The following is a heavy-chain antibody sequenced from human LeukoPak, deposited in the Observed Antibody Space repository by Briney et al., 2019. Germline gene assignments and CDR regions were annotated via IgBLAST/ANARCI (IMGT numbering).Heavy chain of an antibody. CDR3: ARERDGRFFDY. CDR1: GLIFRSYW. D-gene: IGHD5-24*01. V-gene: IGHV3-7*01. CDR2: TNQDGSEK. Sequence: GGSLRLSCEVSGLIFRSYWMSWVRQAPGKGLEWVANTNQDGSEKYFVDSVRGRFTISRDNAKNSLHLQMNTLRAEDTAVYYCARERDGRFFDYWGQGTLVSVSS. J-gene: IGHJ4*02.